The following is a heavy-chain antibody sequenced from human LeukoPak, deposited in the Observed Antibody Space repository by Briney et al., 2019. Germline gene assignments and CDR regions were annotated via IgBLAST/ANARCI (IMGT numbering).Heavy chain of an antibody. CDR3: ARVAYGDYFDY. CDR2: INHSGST. CDR1: GGSFSGYY. V-gene: IGHV4-34*01. D-gene: IGHD4-17*01. Sequence: SETLSLTCAVYGGSFSGYYWSWIRQPPGKGLEWIGEINHSGSTNYNPSLKSRVTIPVDTSKNQFSLKLSSVTAADTAVYYCARVAYGDYFDYWGQGTLVTVSS. J-gene: IGHJ4*02.